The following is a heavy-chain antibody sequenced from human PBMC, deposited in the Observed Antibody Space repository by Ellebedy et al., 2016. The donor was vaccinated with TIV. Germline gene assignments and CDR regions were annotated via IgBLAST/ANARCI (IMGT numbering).Heavy chain of an antibody. CDR2: VIAYSSVT. J-gene: IGHJ4*02. D-gene: IGHD1-14*01. CDR3: ARDRDHRLDF. V-gene: IGHV1-18*01. Sequence: AASVKVSCKASGYNFATHSISWVRQAPGQRLEWMGGVIAYSSVTHIAQKLQGRVSMTRDTSTSTAYMEVGSLKSDDTAVYYCARDRDHRLDFWGQGTLVTVSS. CDR1: GYNFATHS.